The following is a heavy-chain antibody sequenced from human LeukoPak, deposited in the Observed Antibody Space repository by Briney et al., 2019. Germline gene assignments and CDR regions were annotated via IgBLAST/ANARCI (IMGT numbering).Heavy chain of an antibody. CDR2: IHTNDGT. V-gene: IGHV4-4*07. D-gene: IGHD6-25*01. J-gene: IGHJ1*01. Sequence: SETLSLTCTVSGGSISGYYWSWVRQPAGKGLEWIGRIHTNDGTNFNPSLKSRVTMSLDTSKNQFSLKLTSVTAADTAVYYCARGAATYGFPYWGQGTLVAVSS. CDR3: ARGAATYGFPY. CDR1: GGSISGYY.